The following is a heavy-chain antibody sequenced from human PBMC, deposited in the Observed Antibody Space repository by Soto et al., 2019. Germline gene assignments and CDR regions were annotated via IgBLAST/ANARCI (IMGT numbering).Heavy chain of an antibody. D-gene: IGHD3-10*01. J-gene: IGHJ6*02. Sequence: QVQLQESGPGLVKPSETLSLTCTVSGGSIDGRNCAWIRQPPGKGLEWLGYVYYDGGSSYNPSVKSRLTLSMDTSKSQFSLQVRSVTAADTAVYYCVRQGIGNLHGLVDVWGRGTTVTVSS. CDR1: GGSIDGRN. CDR2: VYYDGGS. CDR3: VRQGIGNLHGLVDV. V-gene: IGHV4-59*08.